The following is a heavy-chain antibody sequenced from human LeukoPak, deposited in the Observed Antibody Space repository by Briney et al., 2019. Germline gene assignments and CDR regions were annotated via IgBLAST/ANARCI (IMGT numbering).Heavy chain of an antibody. Sequence: PGESLRLSCATSGFTFSTSGMHWVRQAPGKGLEWVAFIRYDGSNKYHADSVKGRFTVSRDNSKNTLFLQMSSLRDEDTAVYYCAKDPDWYDSSGYYYGDYWGQGTLVTVSS. V-gene: IGHV3-30*02. CDR3: AKDPDWYDSSGYYYGDY. CDR1: GFTFSTSG. J-gene: IGHJ4*02. CDR2: IRYDGSNK. D-gene: IGHD3-22*01.